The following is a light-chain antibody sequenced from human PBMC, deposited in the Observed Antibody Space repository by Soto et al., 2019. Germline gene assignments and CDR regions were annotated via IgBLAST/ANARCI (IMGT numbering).Light chain of an antibody. CDR1: QSVSSN. CDR3: QQRSNWPRT. J-gene: IGKJ1*01. Sequence: IVMTQSPVTLSVSPWERVTLSCRASQSVSSNLAWYQQKPGQAPRLLIYDVSNRATGIPARFSGSGSGTDFTLTISSLEPEDFAVYYCQQRSNWPRTFGQGTKVDIK. CDR2: DVS. V-gene: IGKV3-11*01.